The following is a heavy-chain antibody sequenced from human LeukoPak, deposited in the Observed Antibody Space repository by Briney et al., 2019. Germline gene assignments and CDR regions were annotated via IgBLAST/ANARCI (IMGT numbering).Heavy chain of an antibody. CDR1: GGSISSSSYY. CDR3: ATIYSGYDTLDY. V-gene: IGHV4-39*07. J-gene: IGHJ4*02. CDR2: INHSGST. D-gene: IGHD5-12*01. Sequence: SETLSLTCTVSGGSISSSSYYWSWIRQPPGKGLEWIGEINHSGSTNYNPSLKSRVTISVDTSKNQFSLKLSSVTAADTAVYYCATIYSGYDTLDYWGQGTLVTVSS.